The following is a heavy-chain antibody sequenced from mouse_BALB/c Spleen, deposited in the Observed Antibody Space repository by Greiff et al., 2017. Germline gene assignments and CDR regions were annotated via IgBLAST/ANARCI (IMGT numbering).Heavy chain of an antibody. V-gene: IGHV1-82*01. D-gene: IGHD2-3*01. CDR2: IYPGDGDT. CDR3: ARVVYDGYYDWFAY. CDR1: GYAFSSSW. J-gene: IGHJ3*01. Sequence: QVHVKQSGPELVKPGASVKISCKASGYAFSSSWMNWVKQRPGQGLEWIGRIYPGDGDTNYNGKFKGKATLTADKSSSTAYMQLSSLTSVDSAVYFCARVVYDGYYDWFAYWGQGTLVTVSA.